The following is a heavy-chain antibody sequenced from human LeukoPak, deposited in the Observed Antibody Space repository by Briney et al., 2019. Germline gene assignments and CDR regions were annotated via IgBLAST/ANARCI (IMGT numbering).Heavy chain of an antibody. J-gene: IGHJ5*02. CDR1: GFTFSSYA. V-gene: IGHV3-23*01. CDR3: AKERTSTYGYNWFDP. Sequence: PGGSLRLSCAASGFTFSSYAMSWVRQAPGKGLEWVSSISGSGCITYYADSVKGRFTISRDNSKNTLYLQMNSLRAEDTAVYYCAKERTSTYGYNWFDPWGQGALVTVSS. D-gene: IGHD3-10*01. CDR2: ISGSGCIT.